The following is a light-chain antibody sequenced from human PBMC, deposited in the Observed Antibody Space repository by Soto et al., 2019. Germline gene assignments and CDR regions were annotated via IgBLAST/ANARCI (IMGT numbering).Light chain of an antibody. V-gene: IGKV3-11*01. Sequence: FTKNTTTLSFSPRERATLSLRSSQSVSSYLAWYQQKPGQAPRLLIYDASNRATGIPARFSGSGSGTDFTLTISSLEPEDFAVYYCQQYGSSPITFGQGTLLEV. J-gene: IGKJ5*01. CDR3: QQYGSSPIT. CDR1: QSVSSY. CDR2: DAS.